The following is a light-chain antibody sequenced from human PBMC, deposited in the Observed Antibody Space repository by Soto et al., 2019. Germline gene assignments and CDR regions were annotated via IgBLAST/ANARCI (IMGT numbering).Light chain of an antibody. V-gene: IGLV1-47*01. CDR1: SSNIGSNY. CDR2: RNN. J-gene: IGLJ1*01. CDR3: AAWDDSLSGPLYV. Sequence: QSVLTQPPSASGTPGQRVTISCSGSSSNIGSNYVYWYQQLPGTAPKLLIYRNNQRPSGVPDRFSGSKSGTSASLAISGLRSEDEADYYCAAWDDSLSGPLYVFGTWTKVTVL.